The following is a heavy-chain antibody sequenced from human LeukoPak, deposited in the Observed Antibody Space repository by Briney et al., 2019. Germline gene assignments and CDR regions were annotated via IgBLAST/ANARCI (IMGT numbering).Heavy chain of an antibody. D-gene: IGHD6-19*01. Sequence: SETLSPTCSVSGGSISSYHWNWIRQPPGKGLEWIGYINYSGTTNYNPSLKSRVTISIDTSKNQFSLKLSSVTAADTAVYYCARQSPNSSGWYDFHYWGQGTLVTVSS. CDR3: ARQSPNSSGWYDFHY. CDR2: INYSGTT. CDR1: GGSISSYH. V-gene: IGHV4-59*08. J-gene: IGHJ4*02.